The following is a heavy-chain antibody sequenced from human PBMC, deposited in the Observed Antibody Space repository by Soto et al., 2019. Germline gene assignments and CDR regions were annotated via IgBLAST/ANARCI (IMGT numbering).Heavy chain of an antibody. J-gene: IGHJ4*02. CDR2: ISWNSGSI. Sequence: GGSLRLSCAASGFTFDDYAMHWVRQAPGKGLEWVSGISWNSGSIGYADSVKDRLTIARDNAKNSLYLQMNSLRAEDTALYYWAKDAVGDLYYFDYWGQGTLVTVSS. CDR3: AKDAVGDLYYFDY. V-gene: IGHV3-9*01. CDR1: GFTFDDYA. D-gene: IGHD2-2*01.